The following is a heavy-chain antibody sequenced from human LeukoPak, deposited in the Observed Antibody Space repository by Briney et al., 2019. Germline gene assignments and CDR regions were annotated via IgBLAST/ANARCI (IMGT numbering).Heavy chain of an antibody. D-gene: IGHD6-19*01. J-gene: IGHJ4*02. CDR2: ISNTGGT. CDR1: GDSMSRYY. Sequence: SETLSLTCTDSGDSMSRYYWTWIRQPPGKGLEWIGYISNTGGTNYNPSLKSRVAMSLDMSQNQFSLRLRYLTAADTAVYYCASAQWLLSPFDYWGQGTLVTVSS. V-gene: IGHV4-59*08. CDR3: ASAQWLLSPFDY.